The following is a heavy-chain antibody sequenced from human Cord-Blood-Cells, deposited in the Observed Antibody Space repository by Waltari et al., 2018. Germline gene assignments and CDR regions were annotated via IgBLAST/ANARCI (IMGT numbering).Heavy chain of an antibody. CDR3: AIYSSSSGDDY. CDR2: INHSGST. V-gene: IGHV4-34*01. CDR1: GGSFSGYY. D-gene: IGHD6-6*01. J-gene: IGHJ4*02. Sequence: QVQLQQWGAGLLKPSETLSLTCAVYGGSFSGYYWSWIRRPRGKGLEWIGEINHSGSTNYNPSLKIRVTISLDTSKNQFSLKLSSVTAADTAVYYCAIYSSSSGDDYWGQGTLVTVSS.